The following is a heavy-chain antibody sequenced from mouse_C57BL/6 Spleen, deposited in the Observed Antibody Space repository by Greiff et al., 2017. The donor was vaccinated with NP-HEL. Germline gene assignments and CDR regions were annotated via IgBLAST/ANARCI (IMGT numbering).Heavy chain of an antibody. CDR1: GYSITSGYY. D-gene: IGHD2-2*01. CDR3: ARLGGYDGDYAMDY. Sequence: EVKLMESGPGLVKPSQSLSLTCSVTGYSITSGYYWNWIRQFPGNKLEWMGYISYDGSNNYNPSLKNRISITRDTSKNQFFLKLNSVTTEDTATYYCARLGGYDGDYAMDYWGQGTSVTVSS. CDR2: ISYDGSN. J-gene: IGHJ4*01. V-gene: IGHV3-6*01.